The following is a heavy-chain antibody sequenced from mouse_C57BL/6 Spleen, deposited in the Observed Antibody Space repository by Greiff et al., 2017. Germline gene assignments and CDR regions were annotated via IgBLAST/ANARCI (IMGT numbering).Heavy chain of an antibody. CDR1: GYSFTDYY. CDR2: INPNSGTT. D-gene: IGHD2-4*01. CDR3: ARSDDYDAYYYAMDY. V-gene: IGHV1-39*01. J-gene: IGHJ4*01. Sequence: LVESGPELVKPGASVKISCKASGYSFTDYYMNWVKQSNGKSLEWIGVINPNSGTTSYNQKFKGKATLTVDQSSSTAYMQLNSLTSEDAAVDYCARSDDYDAYYYAMDYWGQGTSVTVSS.